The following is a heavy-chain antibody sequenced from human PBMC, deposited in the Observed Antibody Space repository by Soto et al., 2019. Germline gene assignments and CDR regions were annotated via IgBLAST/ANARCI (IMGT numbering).Heavy chain of an antibody. J-gene: IGHJ4*02. Sequence: QVQLVESGGGVVQPGRSLRLSCAASGFTFSSYGMHWVRQAPGKGLEWVAVIWYDGSNKYYADSVKGRFTISRDNSKNTLYMKMNSRRAKDTAEHSCARNMSRGIEIIVAVDYLGPGTLVTVSS. CDR1: GFTFSSYG. CDR3: ARNMSRGIEIIVAVDY. V-gene: IGHV3-33*01. D-gene: IGHD5-12*01. CDR2: IWYDGSNK.